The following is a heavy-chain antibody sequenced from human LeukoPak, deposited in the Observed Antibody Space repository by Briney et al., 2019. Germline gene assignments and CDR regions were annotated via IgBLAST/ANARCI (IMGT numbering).Heavy chain of an antibody. CDR2: ISGSGGSA. CDR3: AKDLSPLYYYYGMDV. CDR1: GFTFSSYV. Sequence: GGSLRLSCAASGFTFSSYVMSWVRQAPGKGLEWVSAISGSGGSAYYADSVKGRFSISRDNSKNTLYLLMNSLRAEDTAVYYCAKDLSPLYYYYGMDVWGQGTTVTVSS. J-gene: IGHJ6*02. V-gene: IGHV3-23*01.